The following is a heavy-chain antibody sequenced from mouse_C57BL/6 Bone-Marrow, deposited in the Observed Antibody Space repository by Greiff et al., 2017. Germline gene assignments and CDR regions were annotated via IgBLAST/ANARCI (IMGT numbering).Heavy chain of an antibody. J-gene: IGHJ3*01. CDR3: ARGGPYDYGVAY. CDR1: GYTFTSYW. CDR2: INPSSGYT. Sequence: VQLQQSGAELAKPGASVKLSCKASGYTFTSYWMHWVKQRPGQGLEWIGYINPSSGYTKYNQKFKDKATLTADTSSSTAYMQLSSLTYEDSAVYYCARGGPYDYGVAYWGQGTLVTVSA. D-gene: IGHD2-4*01. V-gene: IGHV1-7*01.